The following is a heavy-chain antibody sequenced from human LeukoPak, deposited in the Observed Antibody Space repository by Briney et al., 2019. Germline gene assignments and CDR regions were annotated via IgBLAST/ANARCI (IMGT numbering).Heavy chain of an antibody. CDR1: GGSISSGSYY. Sequence: SETLSLTCTVSGGSISSGSYYWSWIRQPAGKGLEWIGRIYTSGSTNYNPSLKSRVTISVDTSKNQFSLKLSSVTAADTAVYYCARDRSDDFWSGYSKYYFDYWGQGTLVTVSS. CDR2: IYTSGST. CDR3: ARDRSDDFWSGYSKYYFDY. D-gene: IGHD3-3*01. V-gene: IGHV4-61*02. J-gene: IGHJ4*02.